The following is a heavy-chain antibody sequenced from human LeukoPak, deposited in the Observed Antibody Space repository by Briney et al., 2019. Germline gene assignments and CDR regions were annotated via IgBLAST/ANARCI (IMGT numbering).Heavy chain of an antibody. J-gene: IGHJ4*02. V-gene: IGHV4-59*01. CDR3: ARVGRGHFDY. Sequence: SETLSLTCTVSGGSINSYYWSWIRQPPGKGLEWIGYVYYSGNTNYNPSLKSRVTVSVDTSKNQFSLKLSSVTAADTAVYYCARVGRGHFDYWGQGTLVTVSS. CDR2: VYYSGNT. CDR1: GGSINSYY.